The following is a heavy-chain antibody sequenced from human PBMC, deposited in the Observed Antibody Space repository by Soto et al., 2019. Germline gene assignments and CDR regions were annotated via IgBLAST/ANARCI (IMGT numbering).Heavy chain of an antibody. Sequence: ESGGGVVQPGRSLRLSCAASGFTFRTYGMHWVRQAPGKGLEWVALISYDGSNRYYADSVKGRFTNSSDTSKNTLFLQMNSLGPEDTAGYYCAKTKQQLGYYYYAMDVWGQGTTVIVSS. CDR3: AKTKQQLGYYYYAMDV. J-gene: IGHJ6*02. CDR2: ISYDGSNR. D-gene: IGHD6-13*01. V-gene: IGHV3-30*18. CDR1: GFTFRTYG.